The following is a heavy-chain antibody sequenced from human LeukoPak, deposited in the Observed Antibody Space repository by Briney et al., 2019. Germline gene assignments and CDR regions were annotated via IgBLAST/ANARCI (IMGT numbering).Heavy chain of an antibody. CDR2: ISSSSSAI. CDR3: ARQVPLLRYFDWTQAFDY. J-gene: IGHJ4*02. Sequence: GGSLRLSCAGSGFTVSSSYMSWVRQAPGKGLEWVSYISSSSSAIYYADSVKGRFTISRDNAKNSLYLQMNSLRAEDTAVYYCARQVPLLRYFDWTQAFDYWGQGTLVTVSS. CDR1: GFTVSSSY. D-gene: IGHD3-9*01. V-gene: IGHV3-48*01.